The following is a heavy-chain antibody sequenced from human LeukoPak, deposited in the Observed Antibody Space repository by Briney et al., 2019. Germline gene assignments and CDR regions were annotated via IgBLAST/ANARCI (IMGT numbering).Heavy chain of an antibody. Sequence: ASVKVSCKASGYTFSAYYIQWVRQAPGQGLEWMGWINPNSGGTNYAQKFQGWVTMTTDTSTSTAYMELRRLRSDDTAVYYCARSASVAHFDNWGQGTLVTVSS. CDR1: GYTFSAYY. CDR3: ARSASVAHFDN. D-gene: IGHD5-12*01. CDR2: INPNSGGT. V-gene: IGHV1-2*04. J-gene: IGHJ4*02.